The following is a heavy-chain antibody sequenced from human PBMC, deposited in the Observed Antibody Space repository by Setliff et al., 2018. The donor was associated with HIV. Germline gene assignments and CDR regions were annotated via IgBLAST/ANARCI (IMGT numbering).Heavy chain of an antibody. V-gene: IGHV4-59*01. CDR2: IYSNGGT. Sequence: PSETLSLTCTVSGVSISSYYWSWIRQPPGKGLEYIGYIYSNGGTNYNPSLKSRVTISVDTSKNQFYLKLTSVTAADTAVYYCARVIRSETLYHDAFDIWGQGTMVTVSS. J-gene: IGHJ3*02. CDR1: GVSISSYY. CDR3: ARVIRSETLYHDAFDI. D-gene: IGHD2-2*02.